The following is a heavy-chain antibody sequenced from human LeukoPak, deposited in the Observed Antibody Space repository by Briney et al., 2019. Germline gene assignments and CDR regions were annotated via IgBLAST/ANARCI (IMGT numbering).Heavy chain of an antibody. V-gene: IGHV3-49*04. CDR3: TRACYYDSRGYSYVFDY. D-gene: IGHD3-22*01. CDR2: IKSKAYGGTT. CDR1: GFTFGDYA. Sequence: GGSLRLSCTASGFTFGDYAMSWVRQAPGKWLEWVGVIKSKAYGGTTEYAASVKGRFTISRDDSKSIAYLQMNSLKTEDTAVYYCTRACYYDSRGYSYVFDYWGQGTLVTVSS. J-gene: IGHJ4*02.